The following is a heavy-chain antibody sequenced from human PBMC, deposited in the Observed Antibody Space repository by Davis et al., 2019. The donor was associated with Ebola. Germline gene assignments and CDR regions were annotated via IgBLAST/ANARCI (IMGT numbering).Heavy chain of an antibody. CDR3: AREGIAAAGRGLRYYYYGMDV. CDR2: MNPNSGNT. CDR1: GYTFTSYD. J-gene: IGHJ6*02. Sequence: AASVKVSCKASGYTFTSYDINWVRQATGQGLEWMGWMNPNSGNTGYAQKFQGRVTMTRNTSISTAYMELSSLRSEDTAVYYCAREGIAAAGRGLRYYYYGMDVWGQGTTVTVSS. V-gene: IGHV1-8*01. D-gene: IGHD6-13*01.